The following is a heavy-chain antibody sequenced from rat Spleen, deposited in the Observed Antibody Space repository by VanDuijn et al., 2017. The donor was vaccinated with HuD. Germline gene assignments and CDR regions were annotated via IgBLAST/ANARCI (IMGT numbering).Heavy chain of an antibody. Sequence: EVQLVESGGGLVQPGRSLKLSCVASGFTFNNYWMTWVRQTQTKGLEWVAFINMGGGDTYYRDSVKGRFTISRDNAENTVYLQMNSLRSEDTATYYCAKISGFPYWGHGTLVTVSS. CDR3: AKISGFPY. V-gene: IGHV5-58*01. CDR2: INMGGGDT. CDR1: GFTFNNYW. J-gene: IGHJ3*01.